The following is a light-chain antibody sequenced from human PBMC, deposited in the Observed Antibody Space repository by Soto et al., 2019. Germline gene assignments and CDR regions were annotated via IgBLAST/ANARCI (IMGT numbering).Light chain of an antibody. Sequence: ETLMTQSPATLSVSPGERATLSCRASQSVNNNLAWYQQKLGQAPRVLIYGASTRATGIPARFTGSGSGTEFILTITGLQSEDSAVYYCQEYNNWPWTFGQGTKVEFK. CDR2: GAS. J-gene: IGKJ1*01. CDR1: QSVNNN. CDR3: QEYNNWPWT. V-gene: IGKV3-15*01.